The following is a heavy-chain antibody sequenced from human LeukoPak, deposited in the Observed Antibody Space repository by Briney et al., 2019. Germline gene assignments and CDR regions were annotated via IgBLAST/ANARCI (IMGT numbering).Heavy chain of an antibody. D-gene: IGHD2-2*01. CDR2: INHSGST. CDR1: GGSFSGYY. CDR3: ARDYCSSTSCQQPDWYFDL. V-gene: IGHV4-34*01. Sequence: SETLSLTCAVYGGSFSGYYWSWIRQPPGKGLEWIGEINHSGSTNYNPSLKSRVTISVDTSKNQFSLKLSSVTAADTAVYYCARDYCSSTSCQQPDWYFDLWAVAPWSLSPQ. J-gene: IGHJ2*01.